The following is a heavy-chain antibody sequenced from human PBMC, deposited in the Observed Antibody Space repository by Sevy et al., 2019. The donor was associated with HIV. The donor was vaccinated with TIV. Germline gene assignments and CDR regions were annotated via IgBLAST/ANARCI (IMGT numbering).Heavy chain of an antibody. V-gene: IGHV7-4-1*02. CDR3: ARVGYCSGGSCFPGYYGMDV. D-gene: IGHD2-15*01. J-gene: IGHJ6*02. Sequence: ASVKVSCKASGYTFTSYAMNWVRQAPGQGLEWMGWINTNTGNPTYAQGFTGRFVFSLDTSVSTAYLQISSLKAEETAVYYCARVGYCSGGSCFPGYYGMDVWGQGTTVTVSS. CDR2: INTNTGNP. CDR1: GYTFTSYA.